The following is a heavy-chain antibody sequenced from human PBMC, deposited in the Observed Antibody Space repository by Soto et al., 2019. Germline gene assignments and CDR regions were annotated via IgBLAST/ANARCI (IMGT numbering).Heavy chain of an antibody. CDR3: ARGYCNGGSCYPGIY. D-gene: IGHD2-15*01. V-gene: IGHV3-48*02. CDR2: ITGSSSAI. Sequence: EVHLVESGGGSVQPGGSLRLSCAASGFTFNSYSMHWVRQAPGKGLEWVSYITGSSSAIYYADSVKGRFTISRDIAKNSLSLQMNSLRDEDTAVYYCARGYCNGGSCYPGIYWGQGTLVSVSS. J-gene: IGHJ4*02. CDR1: GFTFNSYS.